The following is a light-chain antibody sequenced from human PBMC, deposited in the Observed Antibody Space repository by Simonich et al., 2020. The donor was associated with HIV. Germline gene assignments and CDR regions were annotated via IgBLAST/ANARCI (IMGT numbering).Light chain of an antibody. CDR3: QQYGRSPLT. CDR1: QSVNSN. J-gene: IGKJ4*01. CDR2: DAS. V-gene: IGKV3D-20*01. Sequence: EIVMTQSPATLSVSPGERATLSCRASQSVNSNLAWYQQKPGLAPRLLMSDASSRATGIPDRFSGSGSGTDFTLTISRLEPEDFAVYYCQQYGRSPLTFGGGTKVEI.